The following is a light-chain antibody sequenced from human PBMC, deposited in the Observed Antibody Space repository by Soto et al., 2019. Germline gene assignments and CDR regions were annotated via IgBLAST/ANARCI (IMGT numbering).Light chain of an antibody. Sequence: QSVLTQPASVSGSPGQSITISCTGSSSDVGDYDFVSWYQQHPGKAPTLIIYEVSDRPSGVSNRFSGSKSGNTASLSISVLRGEDDAHYYCRSFTSTSTLVVFGGGTKLAV. CDR3: RSFTSTSTLVV. CDR2: EVS. CDR1: SSDVGDYDF. V-gene: IGLV2-14*01. J-gene: IGLJ2*01.